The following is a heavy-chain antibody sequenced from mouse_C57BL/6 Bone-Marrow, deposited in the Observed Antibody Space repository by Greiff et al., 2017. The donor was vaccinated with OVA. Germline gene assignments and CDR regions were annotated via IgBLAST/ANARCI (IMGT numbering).Heavy chain of an antibody. Sequence: VQRVESGPGLVQPSQCLSITCTVSGFSLTSYGVHWVRQSPGKGLEWLGVIWRGGGTDYNAAIISRLSISKDNSKSQVFFKMIRLQADDAAIYYCARDSYDVWFAYWGQGTLVTVSA. J-gene: IGHJ3*01. CDR3: ARDSYDVWFAY. CDR2: IWRGGGT. D-gene: IGHD2-12*01. CDR1: GFSLTSYG. V-gene: IGHV2-2*01.